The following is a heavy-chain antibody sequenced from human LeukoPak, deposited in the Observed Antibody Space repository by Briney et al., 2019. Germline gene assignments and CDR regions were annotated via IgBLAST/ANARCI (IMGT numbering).Heavy chain of an antibody. CDR1: GGSVNSNNYY. J-gene: IGHJ6*02. D-gene: IGHD4-11*01. CDR3: ARDAPGYSNQPDYYYYGMDV. CDR2: IYYSGST. V-gene: IGHV4-61*01. Sequence: PSETLSLTCTVSGGSVNSNNYYWSWIRQPPGKGLEWIGYIYYSGSTNCNPSLKSRVTISVDTSKNQFSLELTSVTAADTAVYYCARDAPGYSNQPDYYYYGMDVWGQGTTVTVSS.